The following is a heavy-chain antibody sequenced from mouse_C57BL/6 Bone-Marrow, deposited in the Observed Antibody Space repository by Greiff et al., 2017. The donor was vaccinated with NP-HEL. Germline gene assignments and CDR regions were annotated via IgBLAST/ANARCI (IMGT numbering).Heavy chain of an antibody. CDR2: IWRGGST. CDR3: AKMNYDYDGYFDY. D-gene: IGHD2-4*01. Sequence: VKLMESGPGLVQPSQSLSITCTVSGFSLTSYGVHWVRQSPGKGLEWLGVIWRGGSTDYNAAFMSRLSITKDNSKSQVFFKMNSLQADDTAIYYCAKMNYDYDGYFDYWGQGTTLTVSS. V-gene: IGHV2-5*01. J-gene: IGHJ2*01. CDR1: GFSLTSYG.